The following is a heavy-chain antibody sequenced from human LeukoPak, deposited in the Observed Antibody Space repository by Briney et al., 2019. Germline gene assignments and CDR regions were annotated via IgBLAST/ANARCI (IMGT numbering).Heavy chain of an antibody. CDR1: GFTFSSYG. D-gene: IGHD3-10*01. V-gene: IGHV3-30*02. Sequence: GGSLRLSCAASGFTFSSYGMHWVRQAPGKGLEWVAFIRYDGSNKNYADSVKGRFTISRDNAKNSLYLQMNSLRAEDTAVYYCAREQYISGKSLDYWGQGKLVTVSS. J-gene: IGHJ4*01. CDR2: IRYDGSNK. CDR3: AREQYISGKSLDY.